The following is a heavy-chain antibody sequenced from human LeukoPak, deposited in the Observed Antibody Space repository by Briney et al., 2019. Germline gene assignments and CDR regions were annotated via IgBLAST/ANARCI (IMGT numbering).Heavy chain of an antibody. J-gene: IGHJ4*02. D-gene: IGHD5-18*01. Sequence: PGGSLRLSCAASGFTVSSNYMNWVRQAPGKGLEWVSVIYSGGSTYYADSVQGRFTISRDNSKDTLYLQMNSLRAEDTAVYYCAKDRSDTAMAFDCWGQGTLVTASS. CDR1: GFTVSSNY. CDR2: IYSGGST. CDR3: AKDRSDTAMAFDC. V-gene: IGHV3-53*01.